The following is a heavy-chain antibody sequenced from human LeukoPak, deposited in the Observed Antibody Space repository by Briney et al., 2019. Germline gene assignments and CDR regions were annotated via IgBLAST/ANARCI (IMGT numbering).Heavy chain of an antibody. Sequence: SVTVSFTASGGTFSSYAISWVRQAPGQGLEWMGGIIPIFGTANYAQKFQGRVTITADESTSTAYMELSSLRSEDTAVYYCARAHYYDSSGYDAFDIWGRGTMVTVSS. CDR2: IIPIFGTA. D-gene: IGHD3-22*01. CDR3: ARAHYYDSSGYDAFDI. V-gene: IGHV1-69*13. J-gene: IGHJ3*02. CDR1: GGTFSSYA.